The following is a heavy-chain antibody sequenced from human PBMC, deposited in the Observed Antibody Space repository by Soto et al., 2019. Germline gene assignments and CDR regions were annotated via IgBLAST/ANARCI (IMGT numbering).Heavy chain of an antibody. D-gene: IGHD1-1*01. J-gene: IGHJ4*01. CDR1: CFTRVTLG. V-gene: IGHV3-21*01. CDR3: EREGSKNDKYSYSAF. Sequence: WVTKRVPAAVSCFTRVTLGVLRISKATLKGLEWVSSISGSGNYTHYADFLRGRFTISRDNAKTSLYLQMNSLRAEDTAVYYCEREGSKNDKYSYSAFWRHRSVVTVS. CDR2: ISGSGNYT.